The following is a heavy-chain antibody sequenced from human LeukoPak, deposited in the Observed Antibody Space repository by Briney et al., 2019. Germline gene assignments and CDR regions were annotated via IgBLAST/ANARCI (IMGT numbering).Heavy chain of an antibody. J-gene: IGHJ6*03. CDR3: ARGIDYDFWSGYRYYMDV. Sequence: ASVKVSCKASGYTFTSYGISWVRQAPGQGLEWMGWISAYNGNTNYAQKLQGRVTMTTDTSTSTAYMELRSLRSDDTAVYYCARGIDYDFWSGYRYYMDVWGKGTTVTVSS. V-gene: IGHV1-18*01. CDR1: GYTFTSYG. CDR2: ISAYNGNT. D-gene: IGHD3-3*01.